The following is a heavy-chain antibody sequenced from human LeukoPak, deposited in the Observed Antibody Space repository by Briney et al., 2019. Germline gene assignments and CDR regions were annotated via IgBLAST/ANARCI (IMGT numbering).Heavy chain of an antibody. CDR1: GGSISSYY. D-gene: IGHD3-10*01. V-gene: IGHV4-59*01. CDR2: IYYSGST. J-gene: IGHJ4*02. Sequence: PSETLSLTCTVSGGSISSYYWSWIRQPPGKGLEWIGYIYYSGSTKYNPSLKSRVTISVDTSKNQFSLKLSSVTAADTAVYYCARTWFGELIFDYWGQGTLVTVSS. CDR3: ARTWFGELIFDY.